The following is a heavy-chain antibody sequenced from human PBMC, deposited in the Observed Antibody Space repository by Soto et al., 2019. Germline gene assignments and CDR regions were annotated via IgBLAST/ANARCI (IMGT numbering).Heavy chain of an antibody. CDR2: ISGTSNTI. CDR3: ARGFDLQYGMDV. Sequence: EVPLVESGGGLVQRGGSVRLSCAASGFTLSIYSMNWVRQAPRKGLEWVSYISGTSNTIYYADSVKGRFTISRDNAKNSRSLQMNSLRDEDTAVYYCARGFDLQYGMDVWGQGTTVTVSS. D-gene: IGHD3-10*01. J-gene: IGHJ6*02. V-gene: IGHV3-48*02. CDR1: GFTLSIYS.